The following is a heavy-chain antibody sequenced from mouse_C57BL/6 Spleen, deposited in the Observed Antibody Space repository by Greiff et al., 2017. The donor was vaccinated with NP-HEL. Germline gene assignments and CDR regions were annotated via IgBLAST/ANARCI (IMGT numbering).Heavy chain of an antibody. V-gene: IGHV5-17*01. CDR1: GFTFSDYG. D-gene: IGHD3-2*02. J-gene: IGHJ1*03. CDR3: ARQAGYWYFDV. Sequence: EVMLVESGGGLVKPGGSLKLSCAASGFTFSDYGMHWVRQAPEKGLEWVAYISSGSSTIYYADTVKGRFTISRDNAKNTLFLQMTSLRSEDTAMYYCARQAGYWYFDVWGTGTTVTVSS. CDR2: ISSGSSTI.